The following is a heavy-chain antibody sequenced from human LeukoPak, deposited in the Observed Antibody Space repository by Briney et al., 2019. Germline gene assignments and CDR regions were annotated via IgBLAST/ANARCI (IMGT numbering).Heavy chain of an antibody. D-gene: IGHD3-3*02. CDR3: ARGQFWSGYSI. J-gene: IGHJ4*02. V-gene: IGHV4-34*01. CDR1: GGTFSGYY. CDR2: INHRRST. Sequence: SETLSLTCAVYGGTFSGYYWSWIREPPGKGLEWIGEINHRRSTNYNPSLKSRVTMSVDTSKNQFSLNLSSVTAADTAVYYCARGQFWSGYSIWGQGTLVTFSS.